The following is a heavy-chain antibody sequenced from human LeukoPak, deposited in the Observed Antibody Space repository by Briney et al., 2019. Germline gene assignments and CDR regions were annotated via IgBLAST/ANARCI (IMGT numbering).Heavy chain of an antibody. J-gene: IGHJ4*02. V-gene: IGHV3-30*04. Sequence: GGSLRLSCAASEFTFSTYAMHWVRQAPGKGLEWVAVVSYDGRNKYYADSVKGRFTISRDNSKNTLYVRMNSLRAEDTAVYYCARAIPRGIAAAGTPDYWGQGTLVTVSS. CDR3: ARAIPRGIAAAGTPDY. CDR1: EFTFSTYA. CDR2: VSYDGRNK. D-gene: IGHD6-13*01.